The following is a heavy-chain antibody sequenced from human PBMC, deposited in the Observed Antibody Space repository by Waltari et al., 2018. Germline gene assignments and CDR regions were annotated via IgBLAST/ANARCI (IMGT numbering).Heavy chain of an antibody. J-gene: IGHJ4*02. V-gene: IGHV4-4*07. CDR3: ARSYSGYDYDS. CDR1: GGSISSYY. D-gene: IGHD5-12*01. Sequence: QVQLQESGPGLVKPSETLSLTCTVSGGSISSYYWSWIRQPAGEGLEWIGRINTSGNTKFNPSLEGRVTVSVDTSKNQFSLKLSSVTAADTAVYYCARSYSGYDYDSWGQGTLVTVSS. CDR2: INTSGNT.